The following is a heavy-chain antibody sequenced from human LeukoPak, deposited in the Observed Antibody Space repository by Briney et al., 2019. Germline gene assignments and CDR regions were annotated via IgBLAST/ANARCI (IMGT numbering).Heavy chain of an antibody. Sequence: PSETLSLICTVSGGSISSYYWSWIRQPPGKGLEWIGYIYYSGSTNYNPSLKSRVTISVDTSKNQFSLKLSSVTAADTAVYYCASSSSGSGSPFDYWGQGTLVTVSS. CDR1: GGSISSYY. CDR3: ASSSSGSGSPFDY. V-gene: IGHV4-59*01. D-gene: IGHD3-10*01. J-gene: IGHJ4*02. CDR2: IYYSGST.